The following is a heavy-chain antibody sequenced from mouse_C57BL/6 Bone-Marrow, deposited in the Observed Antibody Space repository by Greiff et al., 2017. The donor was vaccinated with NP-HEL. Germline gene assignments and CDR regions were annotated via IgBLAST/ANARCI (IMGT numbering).Heavy chain of an antibody. J-gene: IGHJ3*01. CDR3: ATYGPGSWFAY. CDR2: IYPRSGNN. V-gene: IGHV1-81*01. D-gene: IGHD1-1*02. CDR1: GYTFTSYG. Sequence: QVQLQQSGAELARPGASVKLSCKASGYTFTSYGISWVKQRTGQGLEWIGEIYPRSGNNYYNEKFKGKATLTADKSSSTAYMELRSLTSEDSAVYFCATYGPGSWFAYWGQGTLVTVSA.